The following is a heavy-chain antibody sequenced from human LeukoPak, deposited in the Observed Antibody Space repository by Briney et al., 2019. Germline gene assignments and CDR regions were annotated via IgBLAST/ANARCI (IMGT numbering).Heavy chain of an antibody. D-gene: IGHD4-17*01. CDR3: ARDGGGLRYAGPLDY. CDR1: GGTFSSYA. Sequence: SVKVSCKASGGTFSSYAISWVRQAPGQGLEWMGRIIPIFGTANYEQKFQGRVTITTDESTSTAYMELSSLRSEDTAVYYCARDGGGLRYAGPLDYWGQGTLVTVSS. J-gene: IGHJ4*02. CDR2: IIPIFGTA. V-gene: IGHV1-69*05.